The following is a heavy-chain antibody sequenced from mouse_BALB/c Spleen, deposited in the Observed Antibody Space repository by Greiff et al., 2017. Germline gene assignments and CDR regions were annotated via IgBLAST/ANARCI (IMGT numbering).Heavy chain of an antibody. CDR2: INPNNGGT. CDR1: GYTFTDYN. V-gene: IGHV1-18*01. CDR3: ARLLFNYGNPWFAY. D-gene: IGHD2-1*01. Sequence: VQLQQSGPELVKPGASVKIPCKASGYTFTDYNMDWVKQSHGKSLEWIGDINPNNGGTIYNQKFKGKATLTVDKSSSTAYMELRSLTSEDTAVYYCARLLFNYGNPWFAYWGQGTLVTVSA. J-gene: IGHJ3*01.